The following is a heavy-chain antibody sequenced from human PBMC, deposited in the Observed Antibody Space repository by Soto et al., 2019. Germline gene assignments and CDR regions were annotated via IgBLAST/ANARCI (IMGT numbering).Heavy chain of an antibody. CDR3: SGCSGGACHKNYGMEV. CDR1: GFTFSSCT. CDR2: ISPSSGHI. Sequence: EVHLVESGGGLVKPGGSLRLSCAVSGFTFSSCTMNWVRQAPGKGLEWVSSISPSSGHIYYADSVKGRFTISRDNAKNSLLLQINSMRGEDTAVYYFSGCSGGACHKNYGMEVWGQGTTVTVSS. J-gene: IGHJ6*02. D-gene: IGHD2-15*01. V-gene: IGHV3-21*06.